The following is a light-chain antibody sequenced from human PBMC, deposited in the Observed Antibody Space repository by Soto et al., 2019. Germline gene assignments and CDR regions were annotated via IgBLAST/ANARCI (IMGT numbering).Light chain of an antibody. V-gene: IGLV2-14*01. CDR2: EVS. J-gene: IGLJ3*02. Sequence: QSALTQPASVSGSPGQSITISCTGTSSDVGGYNYVSWYQQHPDKVPKLMIYEVSNRPSGVSNRFSGSKSGNTASLTISGVQHEDEANYYCSSFTTSRTLVFGGGTKLTVL. CDR1: SSDVGGYNY. CDR3: SSFTTSRTLV.